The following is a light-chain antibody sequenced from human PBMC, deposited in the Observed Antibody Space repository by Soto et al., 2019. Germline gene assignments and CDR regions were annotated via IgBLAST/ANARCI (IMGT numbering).Light chain of an antibody. J-gene: IGKJ3*01. Sequence: EIVLTQSPATLSLSPGERATLSCRASQSVSSYSAWYQQKPGQAPRLLIYDASNRATGIPARFSGSGSGTDFTLTISSLEPEDFAVYYGQQRSNWPTFGPGTKVDIK. CDR1: QSVSSY. CDR3: QQRSNWPT. V-gene: IGKV3-11*01. CDR2: DAS.